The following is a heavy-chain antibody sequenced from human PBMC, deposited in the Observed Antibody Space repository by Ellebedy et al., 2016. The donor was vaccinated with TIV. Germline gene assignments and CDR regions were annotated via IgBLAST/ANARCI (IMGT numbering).Heavy chain of an antibody. CDR2: INHSGST. J-gene: IGHJ5*02. Sequence: SETLSLXXAVYGGSYSGSYCSWTRQPPGKGLEWIGEINHSGSTNYNPSLKSRVTISVDTSKNQFSLKLSSVTAADTAVYYCARGEREEWSNNWFDPWGQGTLVTVSS. D-gene: IGHD3-3*01. CDR3: ARGEREEWSNNWFDP. CDR1: GGSYSGSY. V-gene: IGHV4-34*01.